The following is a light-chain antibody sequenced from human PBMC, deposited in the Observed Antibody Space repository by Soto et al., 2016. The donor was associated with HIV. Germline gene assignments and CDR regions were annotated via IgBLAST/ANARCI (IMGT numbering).Light chain of an antibody. V-gene: IGLV3-1*01. Sequence: SYELTQPPSVSVSPGQTATITCSGDKLGDKDTSWYQQKPGQSPLLIIYQDNKRPSGIPERFSGSNSGNTATLTISGTQAMDEADFYCTNGGTAALPLFGGGTKLT. CDR1: KLGDKD. J-gene: IGLJ3*02. CDR3: TNGGTAALPL. CDR2: QDN.